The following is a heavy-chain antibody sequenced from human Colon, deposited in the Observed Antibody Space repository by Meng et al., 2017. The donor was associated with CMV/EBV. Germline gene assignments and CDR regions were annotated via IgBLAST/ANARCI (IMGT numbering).Heavy chain of an antibody. CDR2: INWNSGM. CDR3: VRDKARMSSADAFDS. CDR1: GFTFDEYA. J-gene: IGHJ3*02. D-gene: IGHD2-15*01. Sequence: SLKISCAASGFTFDEYAMYWVRLTPGKGLEWVSRINWNSGMAYADSVKGRFTISRDNAKNSLFLQMNSLRPEDTALYYCVRDKARMSSADAFDSWGQGTMVTVSS. V-gene: IGHV3-9*01.